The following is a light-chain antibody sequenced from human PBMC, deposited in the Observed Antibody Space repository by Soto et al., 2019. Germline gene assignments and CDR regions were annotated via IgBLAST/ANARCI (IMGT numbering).Light chain of an antibody. CDR2: DAS. CDR1: QYLSKY. V-gene: IGKV1-33*01. Sequence: DIQMTQSPSSLSASVGDRVTITCQSSQYLSKYLNWYQQKPGKAPKLLIYDASNLETGVPSRFRWSGSGTGFTFTISSRQPEESAQYYFQTYDKLPRTFCQGTRVEIK. J-gene: IGKJ1*01. CDR3: QTYDKLPRT.